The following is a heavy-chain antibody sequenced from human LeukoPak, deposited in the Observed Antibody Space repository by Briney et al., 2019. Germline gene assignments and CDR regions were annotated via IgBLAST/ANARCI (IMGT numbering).Heavy chain of an antibody. CDR3: ARDPYSGSYGNYYYYYYFMDV. Sequence: GGSLRLSCAASGFTFSSYNMNWVRQAPGKGLEWVSSITSGSSYIYYADSVKGRFTISRDNAKNSLYLQMNSLRAEDTAVYYCARDPYSGSYGNYYYYYYFMDVWGKGTTVTISS. J-gene: IGHJ6*03. D-gene: IGHD1-26*01. CDR1: GFTFSSYN. CDR2: ITSGSSYI. V-gene: IGHV3-21*01.